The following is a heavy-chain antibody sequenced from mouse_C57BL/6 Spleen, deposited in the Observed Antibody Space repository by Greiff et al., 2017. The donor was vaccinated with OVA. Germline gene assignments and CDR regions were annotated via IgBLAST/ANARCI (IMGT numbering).Heavy chain of an antibody. CDR2: IYWDDDK. Sequence: QVTLKESGPGILQSSQTLSLTCSFSGFSLSTSGMGVSWIRQPSGKGLEWLAHIYWDDDKRYNPSLKSRLTISKDTSRNQVFLKITSVDTADTATYYCARREGYSNFWFAYWGQGTLVTVSA. J-gene: IGHJ3*01. CDR3: ARREGYSNFWFAY. D-gene: IGHD2-5*01. V-gene: IGHV8-12*01. CDR1: GFSLSTSGMG.